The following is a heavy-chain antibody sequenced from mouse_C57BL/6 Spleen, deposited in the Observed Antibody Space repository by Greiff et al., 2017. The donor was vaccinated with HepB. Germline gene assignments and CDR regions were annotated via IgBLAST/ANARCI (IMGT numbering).Heavy chain of an antibody. J-gene: IGHJ2*01. V-gene: IGHV1-82*01. Sequence: VQLQQSGPELVKPGASVKISCKASGYAFSSAWMNWVKQRPGKGLEWIGRIYPGDGDTNYNGKFKGKATLTADKSSSTAYMQLSSLTSEDSAVYFCARVGYYGSSYFAYWGQGTTLTVSS. CDR3: ARVGYYGSSYFAY. CDR2: IYPGDGDT. CDR1: GYAFSSAW. D-gene: IGHD1-1*01.